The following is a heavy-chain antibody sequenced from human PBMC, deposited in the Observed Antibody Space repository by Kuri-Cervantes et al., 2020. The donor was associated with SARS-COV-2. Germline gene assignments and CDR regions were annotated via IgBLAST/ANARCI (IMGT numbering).Heavy chain of an antibody. CDR2: ISGSGGST. J-gene: IGHJ3*01. D-gene: IGHD2-15*01. CDR3: TRVPPAVAAYWDAFDL. CDR1: GFTFSSYA. V-gene: IGHV3-23*01. Sequence: LSLTCAASGFTFSSYAMSWVRQAPGKGLEWVSAISGSGGSTYYADSVKGRFTISRDNSKNTLYLQMNSLRAEDTAVYYCTRVPPAVAAYWDAFDLWGQGTVVTVSS.